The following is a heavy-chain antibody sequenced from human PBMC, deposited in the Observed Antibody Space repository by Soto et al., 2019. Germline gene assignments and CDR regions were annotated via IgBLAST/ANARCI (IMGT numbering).Heavy chain of an antibody. Sequence: QEHLVESGGGVVQPGGSLRLSCAASGIAFSGHGMHWVRQAPGKGLEWVAVIRFDGSNIYYGDSVQGRFTISRDNSKNTLHLQMNSLRADDTAVYYCARDGVGGTVFFGYLDYWGPGALVTVSS. CDR3: ARDGVGGTVFFGYLDY. CDR1: GIAFSGHG. CDR2: IRFDGSNI. J-gene: IGHJ4*02. V-gene: IGHV3-33*01. D-gene: IGHD1-26*01.